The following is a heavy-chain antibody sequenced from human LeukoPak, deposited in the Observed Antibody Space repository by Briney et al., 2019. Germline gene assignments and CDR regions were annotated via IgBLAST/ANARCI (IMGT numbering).Heavy chain of an antibody. V-gene: IGHV3-21*01. D-gene: IGHD4-17*01. CDR1: GFTFSSYS. J-gene: IGHJ4*02. CDR2: ISSSSSYI. Sequence: WGSLRLSCAASGFTFSSYSMNWVRQAPGKGLEWVSSISSSSSYIYYADSVKGRFTISRDNAKNSLYLQMNSLRAEDTAVYYCARDLGDYGFDYWGQGTLVTVSS. CDR3: ARDLGDYGFDY.